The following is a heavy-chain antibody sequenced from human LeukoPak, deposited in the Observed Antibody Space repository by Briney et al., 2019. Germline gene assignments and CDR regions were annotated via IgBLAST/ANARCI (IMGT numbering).Heavy chain of an antibody. CDR3: ARNTIFGPIYYYYYMGV. Sequence: SVKVSCKASGGTFSSYAISWVRQAPGQGLEWMGGIIPIFGTANCAQKFQGRVTITADKSTSTAYMELSSLRSEDTAVYYCARNTIFGPIYYYYYMGVWGKGTTVTVSS. CDR1: GGTFSSYA. D-gene: IGHD3-3*01. V-gene: IGHV1-69*06. CDR2: IIPIFGTA. J-gene: IGHJ6*03.